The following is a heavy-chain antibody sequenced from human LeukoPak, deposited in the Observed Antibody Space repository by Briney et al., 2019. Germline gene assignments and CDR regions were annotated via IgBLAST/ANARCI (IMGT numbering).Heavy chain of an antibody. CDR3: ARPVVASLYYYGMDV. CDR2: ISSSSSYI. CDR1: GFTFSSYS. J-gene: IGHJ6*02. V-gene: IGHV3-21*01. Sequence: GSLRLSCAASGFTFSSYSMNWVRQAPGKGLEWVSSISSSSSYIYYADSVKGRFTIPRDNAKNSLYLQMNSPRAEDTAVYYCARPVVASLYYYGMDVWGQGTTVTVSS. D-gene: IGHD2-15*01.